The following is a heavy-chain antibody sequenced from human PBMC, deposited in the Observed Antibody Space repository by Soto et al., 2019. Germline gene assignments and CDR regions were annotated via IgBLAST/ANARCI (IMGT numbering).Heavy chain of an antibody. V-gene: IGHV3-7*01. CDR1: GFTFSSYW. Sequence: EVRLVESGGGLVQPGGSLTLSCAASGFTFSSYWMTWVRQAPGKGLVWVANINQDGSEKYYMDSMKGRFTISRDNAKNSLLLQLNSLRAEDTPVYYCARDRGRPDLRDPHYYDSSDLDYGMDVWGQGTTVTVSS. CDR3: ARDRGRPDLRDPHYYDSSDLDYGMDV. J-gene: IGHJ6*02. CDR2: INQDGSEK. D-gene: IGHD3-22*01.